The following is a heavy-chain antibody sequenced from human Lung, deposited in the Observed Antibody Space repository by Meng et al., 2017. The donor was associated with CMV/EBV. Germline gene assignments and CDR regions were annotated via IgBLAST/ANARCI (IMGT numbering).Heavy chain of an antibody. J-gene: IGHJ6*01. CDR2: IGTNESSK. V-gene: IGHV3-11*04. CDR1: GFTFSDFY. Sequence: SXMISXPASGFTFSDFYMRWIRHAPAKGMEWVANIGTNESSKYYVESVKGRFTVSRDNTKNYLYLQMNTLTVEDTAVYYCARGGGATAKDFYVTYVWGQGXTVTVSS. D-gene: IGHD2/OR15-2a*01. CDR3: ARGGGATAKDFYVTYV.